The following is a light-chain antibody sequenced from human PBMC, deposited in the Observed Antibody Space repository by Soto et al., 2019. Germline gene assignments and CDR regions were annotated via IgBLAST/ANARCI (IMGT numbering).Light chain of an antibody. CDR2: DVS. J-gene: IGLJ2*01. Sequence: QSVLTQPRSVSGSPGQSVTISCTGTSSDVGGYNYVSWYQQHPGKAPKLMIYDVSTRPSGVPDRFSGSKSGNTASLTISGLQAEDEADYYCCSYAGSYTVVFGGGTKLTVL. CDR3: CSYAGSYTVV. V-gene: IGLV2-11*01. CDR1: SSDVGGYNY.